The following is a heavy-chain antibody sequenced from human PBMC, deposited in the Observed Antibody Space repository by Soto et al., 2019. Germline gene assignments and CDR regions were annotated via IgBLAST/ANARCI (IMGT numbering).Heavy chain of an antibody. Sequence: SLKKLGTGFADGSAKFGRGWVRQMPGKGLEWMGIIYPGDSDTRYSPSFQGQVTISADKSISTAYLQWSSLKASDTAMYYCARGSPGGPYWGQGTLVTSPQ. CDR2: IYPGDSDT. CDR3: ARGSPGGPY. J-gene: IGHJ4*02. V-gene: IGHV5-51*01. CDR1: ADGSAKFG.